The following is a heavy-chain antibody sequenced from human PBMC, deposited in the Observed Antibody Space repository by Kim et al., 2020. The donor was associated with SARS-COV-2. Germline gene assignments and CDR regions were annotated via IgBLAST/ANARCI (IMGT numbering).Heavy chain of an antibody. CDR2: IIPIFGTA. V-gene: IGHV1-69*13. Sequence: SVKVSCKASGGTFSSYAISWVRQAPGQGLEWMGGIIPIFGTANYAQKFQGRVTITADESTSTAYMELSSLRSEDTAVYYCARDYYYDSSLEGMGFDIWGQGTMVTVSS. CDR1: GGTFSSYA. D-gene: IGHD3-22*01. J-gene: IGHJ3*02. CDR3: ARDYYYDSSLEGMGFDI.